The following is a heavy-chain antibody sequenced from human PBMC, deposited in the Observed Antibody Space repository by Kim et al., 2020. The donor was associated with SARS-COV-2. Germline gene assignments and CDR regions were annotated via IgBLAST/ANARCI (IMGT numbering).Heavy chain of an antibody. J-gene: IGHJ5*02. V-gene: IGHV4-34*01. Sequence: SETLSLTCAVYGGSFSGYYWSWIRQPPGKGLEWIGEINHSGSTNYNPSLKSRVTISVDTSKNQFSLKLSSVTAADTAVYYCARGEVRGLDNWFDPWGQGTLVTVSS. CDR3: ARGEVRGLDNWFDP. CDR1: GGSFSGYY. D-gene: IGHD3-10*01. CDR2: INHSGST.